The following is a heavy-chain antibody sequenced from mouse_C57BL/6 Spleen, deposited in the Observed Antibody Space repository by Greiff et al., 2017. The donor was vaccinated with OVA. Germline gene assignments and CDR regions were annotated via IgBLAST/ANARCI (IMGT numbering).Heavy chain of an antibody. CDR3: ARGLYYYGSPYFDY. D-gene: IGHD1-1*01. CDR2: IYPGSGST. J-gene: IGHJ2*01. Sequence: QVQLQQSGAELVKPGASVKMSFTSYWITWVKQRPGQGLEWIGDIYPGSGSTNYNEKFKSKATLTVDTSSSTAYMQLSSLTSEDSAVYYCARGLYYYGSPYFDYWGQGTTLTVSS. V-gene: IGHV1-55*01. CDR1: TSYW.